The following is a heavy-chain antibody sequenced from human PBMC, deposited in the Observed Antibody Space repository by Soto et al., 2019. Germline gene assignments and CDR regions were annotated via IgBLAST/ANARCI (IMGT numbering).Heavy chain of an antibody. D-gene: IGHD3-3*01. J-gene: IGHJ6*02. CDR3: AKSNQIFGVLIDYFYYGMDV. Sequence: GGSLRLSCVASGFTFSGYAMSWVRQAPGKGLEWVSTISGSGDTTHYADSVKGRFAISRDNSRNTVFLQMNSLGAEDTAIYYCAKSNQIFGVLIDYFYYGMDVWGHGTTVTVS. CDR1: GFTFSGYA. CDR2: ISGSGDTT. V-gene: IGHV3-23*01.